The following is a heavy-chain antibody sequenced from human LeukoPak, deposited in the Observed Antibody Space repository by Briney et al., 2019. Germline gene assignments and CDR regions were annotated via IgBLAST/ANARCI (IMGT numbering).Heavy chain of an antibody. V-gene: IGHV3-64D*06. J-gene: IGHJ5*02. Sequence: PGGSLRLSCSASGFSFSVSAMHWVRPAPGKGPEFVAGISANGDNTYYGDSVKVRFTISRDNSKNTVHLQMSSLSPEDTAVYCCVRNLTWGQGTLVIVSS. CDR3: VRNLT. CDR1: GFSFSVSA. CDR2: ISANGDNT.